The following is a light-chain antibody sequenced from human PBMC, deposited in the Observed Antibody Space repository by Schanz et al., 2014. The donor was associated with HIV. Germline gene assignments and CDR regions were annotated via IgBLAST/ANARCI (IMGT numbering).Light chain of an antibody. CDR3: QQYNDNSCT. J-gene: IGKJ2*02. CDR2: KAS. CDR1: QSISGW. V-gene: IGKV1-5*03. Sequence: DIQMTQSPSTLSASVGDRVTITCRASQSISGWLAWFQQKPGKAPKILIYKASNLESGVPSRFSGSGSGTEFTLSISSLQPDDFATYHCQQYNDNSCTFGQGTKLEFK.